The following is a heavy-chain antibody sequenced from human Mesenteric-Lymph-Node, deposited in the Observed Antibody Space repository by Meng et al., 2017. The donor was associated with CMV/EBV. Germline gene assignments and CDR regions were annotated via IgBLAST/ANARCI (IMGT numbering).Heavy chain of an antibody. V-gene: IGHV3-30*14. D-gene: IGHD2-2*01. CDR1: GFTFRSHA. CDR3: ASDIVVVPAATTPMDV. J-gene: IGHJ6*02. CDR2: ISYDGSNK. Sequence: GESLKISCAASGFTFRSHAMHWVRQAPGKGLEWVAVISYDGSNKYYADSVKGRFTISRDNSKNTLYLQMNSLRAEDTAVYYCASDIVVVPAATTPMDVWGQGTTVTVSS.